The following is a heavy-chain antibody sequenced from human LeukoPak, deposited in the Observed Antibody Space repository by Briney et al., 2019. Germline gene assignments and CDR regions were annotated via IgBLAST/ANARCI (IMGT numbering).Heavy chain of an antibody. Sequence: SETLSLTCTDSGASISAHYWSWIRQPPGKGLEYIGDVYYTGTTNYNPSLQSRVTMSVDTSKNQFSLRLTSVTAADTAVYYCAKFGTYPVHVSYSYYYLDVWGKGTTVTVSS. CDR2: VYYTGTT. V-gene: IGHV4-59*11. D-gene: IGHD1-26*01. CDR3: AKFGTYPVHVSYSYYYLDV. CDR1: GASISAHY. J-gene: IGHJ6*03.